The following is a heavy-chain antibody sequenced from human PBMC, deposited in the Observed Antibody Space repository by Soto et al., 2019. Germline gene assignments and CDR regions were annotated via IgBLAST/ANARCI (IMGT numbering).Heavy chain of an antibody. CDR2: IYYSGST. J-gene: IGHJ6*02. CDR1: GGSISSYY. CDR3: ARVLSPDDYGMDV. Sequence: SETLSLTCTVSGGSISSYYWSWIRQPPGKGLEWIGYIYYSGSTNYNPSLKSRVTISIDTSKNQFSLKLSSVTAADTAVYYCARVLSPDDYGMDVWGQGTTVTVSS. V-gene: IGHV4-59*01.